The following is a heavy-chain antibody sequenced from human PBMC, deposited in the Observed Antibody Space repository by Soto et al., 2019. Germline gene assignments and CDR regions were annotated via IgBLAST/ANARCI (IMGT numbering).Heavy chain of an antibody. CDR1: VSSSIGYY. Sequence: PSSTXSLTCTVSVSSSIGYYWILIRHPAGKGLEYIGRVYSSGSTNYSPSLNGRVTMSVDTSQNQFSLKLTSVTAADTAVYYCARVKHRSGSYSWLETWGQGTLVNV. CDR3: ARVKHRSGSYSWLET. D-gene: IGHD6-19*01. V-gene: IGHV4-4*07. CDR2: VYSSGST. J-gene: IGHJ5*02.